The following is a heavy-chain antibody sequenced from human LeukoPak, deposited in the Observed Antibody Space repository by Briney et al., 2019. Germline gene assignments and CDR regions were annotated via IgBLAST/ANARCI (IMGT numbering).Heavy chain of an antibody. D-gene: IGHD5-18*01. CDR2: ISGSGGST. CDR3: AKAPARGYSYGATTNEVYYFDY. CDR1: GFTFSSYA. J-gene: IGHJ4*02. V-gene: IGHV3-23*01. Sequence: GGSLRLSCAASGFTFSSYAMSWVRQAPGKGLEWVSAISGSGGSTYYADSVKGRFTISRDDSKNTLYLQMNSLRAEDTAVYYCAKAPARGYSYGATTNEVYYFDYWGQGTLVTVSS.